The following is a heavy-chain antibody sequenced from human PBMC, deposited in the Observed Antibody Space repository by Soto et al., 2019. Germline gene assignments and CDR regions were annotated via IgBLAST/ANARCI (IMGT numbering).Heavy chain of an antibody. CDR1: GFTFSSYW. Sequence: GGSLRLSCAASGFTFSSYWRSWVRQAPGKGLEWVANIKQDGSEKYYVDSVKGRFTISRDNAKNSLYLQMNSLRAEDTAVYYCARGEWGAFDIWGQGTMVTVSS. CDR2: IKQDGSEK. V-gene: IGHV3-7*01. CDR3: ARGEWGAFDI. J-gene: IGHJ3*02. D-gene: IGHD2-8*01.